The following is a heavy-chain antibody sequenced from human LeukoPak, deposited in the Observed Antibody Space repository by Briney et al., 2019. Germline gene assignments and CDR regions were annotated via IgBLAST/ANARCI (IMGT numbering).Heavy chain of an antibody. D-gene: IGHD6-19*01. CDR2: ISGSGRTT. CDR3: TKRGTVAVAGTEDN. CDR1: GFMFSSHA. V-gene: IGHV3-23*01. Sequence: GGSLRLSCAASGFMFSSHAMGWVRQAPGKGLEWVSGISGSGRTTFYADSVKGRFTISRDNSKSTLYLQMNSLRAEDTAVYYCTKRGTVAVAGTEDNWGQGTLVTVSS. J-gene: IGHJ4*02.